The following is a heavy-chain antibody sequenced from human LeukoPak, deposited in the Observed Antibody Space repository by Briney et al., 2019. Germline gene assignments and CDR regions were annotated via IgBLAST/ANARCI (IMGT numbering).Heavy chain of an antibody. V-gene: IGHV3-30*02. J-gene: IGHJ4*02. CDR2: IRYDGSNK. Sequence: GGSLRLSCAASGFTFSSYGMHWVRQAPGKGLEWVAFIRYDGSNKYYADSVKGRFTISRDNSKNTLYLQMDSLRAEDTAAYYCARHSAYEQQLDYWGQGTLVTVSP. CDR3: ARHSAYEQQLDY. D-gene: IGHD6-13*01. CDR1: GFTFSSYG.